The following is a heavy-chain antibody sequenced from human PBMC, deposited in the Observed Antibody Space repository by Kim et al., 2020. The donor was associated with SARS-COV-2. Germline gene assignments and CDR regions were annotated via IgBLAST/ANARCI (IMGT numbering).Heavy chain of an antibody. CDR1: GFTFSSYG. CDR2: IWYDGSNK. V-gene: IGHV3-33*01. CDR3: ARDPGRSSGYYFDY. D-gene: IGHD3-22*01. J-gene: IGHJ4*02. Sequence: GGSLRLSCAASGFTFSSYGMHWVRQAPGKGLEWVAVIWYDGSNKYYADSVKGRFTISRDNSKNTLYLQMNSLRAEDTAVYYCARDPGRSSGYYFDYWGQGTLVTVSS.